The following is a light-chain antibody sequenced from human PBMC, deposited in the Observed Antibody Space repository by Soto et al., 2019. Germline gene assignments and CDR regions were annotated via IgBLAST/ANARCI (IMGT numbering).Light chain of an antibody. CDR3: QQYYSIPFT. J-gene: IGKJ2*01. CDR2: GAS. Sequence: EVVMTQSPATLSVSPGERVTLSCRASQSVRSNLAWYQQKPGQSPRLLIYGASTRATGIPARFSGSGSGTEFTLTISSLQSEDFAVYYCQQYYSIPFTFGQGTKLEI. V-gene: IGKV3-15*01. CDR1: QSVRSN.